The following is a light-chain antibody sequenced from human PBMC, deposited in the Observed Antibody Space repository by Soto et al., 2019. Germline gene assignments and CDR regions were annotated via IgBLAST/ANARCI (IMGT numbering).Light chain of an antibody. J-gene: IGLJ1*01. V-gene: IGLV2-14*01. CDR1: SSDLPYNS. CDR2: DVS. Sequence: QSVLTQPASVSGSLGQSISISCTEDSSDLPYNSVSWYQHHPHKAPKLIIYDVSYRPSGVSTRFSGSQSAGSASLTISGLQAEDEAEYYCSSYTNINTRACVFGTGTKLTVL. CDR3: SSYTNINTRACV.